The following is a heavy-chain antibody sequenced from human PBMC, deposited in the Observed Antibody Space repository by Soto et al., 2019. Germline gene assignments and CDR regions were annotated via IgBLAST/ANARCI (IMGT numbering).Heavy chain of an antibody. CDR1: GFTFSSYA. J-gene: IGHJ4*02. V-gene: IGHV3-30-3*01. CDR2: ISYDGSNK. CDR3: ARAPQWSIGGKPRGEHYYFDY. Sequence: QVQLVESGGGVVQPGRSLRLSCAASGFTFSSYAMHWVRQAPGKGLEWVAVISYDGSNKYYADSVKRRFTISRDNSKNTLYLQMNSLRAEDTAVYYCARAPQWSIGGKPRGEHYYFDYWGQGTLVTVSS. D-gene: IGHD2-15*01.